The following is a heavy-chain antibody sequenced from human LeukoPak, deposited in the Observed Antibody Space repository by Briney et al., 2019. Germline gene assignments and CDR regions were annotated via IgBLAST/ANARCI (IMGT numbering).Heavy chain of an antibody. CDR1: GFTFSSYA. CDR2: ISYDGSNK. J-gene: IGHJ5*02. CDR3: ARESAYYYDSSGYPTGGENWFDP. D-gene: IGHD3-22*01. Sequence: GGSLRLSCAASGFTFSSYAMHWVRQAPGKGLEWVAVISYDGSNKYYADSVKGRFTISRDNSKNTLYLQMNSLRAEDTAVYYCARESAYYYDSSGYPTGGENWFDPWGQGTLVTVSS. V-gene: IGHV3-30*01.